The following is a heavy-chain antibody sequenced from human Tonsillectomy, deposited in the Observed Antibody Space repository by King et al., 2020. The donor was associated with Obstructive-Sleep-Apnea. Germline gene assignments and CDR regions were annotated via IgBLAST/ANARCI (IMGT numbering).Heavy chain of an antibody. CDR3: ARGGEYYFDY. CDR1: GYRFLTYW. V-gene: IGHV5-51*01. D-gene: IGHD2-15*01. Sequence: VQLVESGAEVKKPGEALKISCKGSGYRFLTYWIGWVRQMPGKGLEWMGSIYPGDSDTRYSPSFQGQVTISADESITTAYLQWSSLKASDTAMYYCARGGEYYFDYWGQGTLVTVSS. J-gene: IGHJ4*02. CDR2: IYPGDSDT.